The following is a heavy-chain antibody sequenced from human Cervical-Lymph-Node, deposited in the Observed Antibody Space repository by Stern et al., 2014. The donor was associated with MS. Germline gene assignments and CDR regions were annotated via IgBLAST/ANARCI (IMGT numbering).Heavy chain of an antibody. CDR2: IYYSGST. CDR1: GGSVSSGSYY. CDR3: ASDSSGYYLSFDY. Sequence: QVQLQESGPGLVKPSETLSLTCTVSGGSVSSGSYYWSWIRQPPGKGLEWIGHIYYSGSTNYNPSLKSRVTISVDTSKNQFSLKLSSVTAADTAVYYCASDSSGYYLSFDYWGQGTLVTVSS. D-gene: IGHD3-22*01. V-gene: IGHV4-61*01. J-gene: IGHJ4*02.